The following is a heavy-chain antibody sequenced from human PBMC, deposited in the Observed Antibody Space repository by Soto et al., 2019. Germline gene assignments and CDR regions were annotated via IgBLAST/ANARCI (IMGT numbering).Heavy chain of an antibody. Sequence: SETLSLTCTVSGGSISGYYWSWIRQPPGKRLEWIGYIDYYGSTNYNPSLKSRVTISVDTSKKQFSLNLGSVTAADTAIYYCARSRINWFDPWGQGTLVTV. CDR3: ARSRINWFDP. CDR2: IDYYGST. D-gene: IGHD2-15*01. CDR1: GGSISGYY. J-gene: IGHJ5*02. V-gene: IGHV4-59*01.